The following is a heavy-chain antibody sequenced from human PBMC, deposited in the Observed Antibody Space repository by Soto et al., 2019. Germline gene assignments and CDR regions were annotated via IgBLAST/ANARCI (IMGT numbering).Heavy chain of an antibody. J-gene: IGHJ4*02. V-gene: IGHV3-30-3*01. Sequence: PGGSLRLSWAASGVTFSSYAMNWVRQAPGKGLEWVGVISYDGSNKYYADSGKGRFTISRDNSKNTLYMQMNSLRAEDAAVYYCAREHYSEAPFFDYWGQGTLVTVSS. D-gene: IGHD3-22*01. CDR2: ISYDGSNK. CDR1: GVTFSSYA. CDR3: AREHYSEAPFFDY.